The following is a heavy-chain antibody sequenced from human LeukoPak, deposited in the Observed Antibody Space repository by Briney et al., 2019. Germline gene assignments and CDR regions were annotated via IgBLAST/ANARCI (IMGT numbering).Heavy chain of an antibody. V-gene: IGHV4-59*01. CDR2: IYYSGST. Sequence: PSETLPLTCTVSGGAISSYYWSWIRQPPGKGLEWIGYIYYSGSTNYNPSLKSRVTISVDTSKNQFSLKLNSVTAADTGVYYCARVSGYDWESFYDYWGQGTLVTVSS. CDR1: GGAISSYY. D-gene: IGHD5-12*01. J-gene: IGHJ4*02. CDR3: ARVSGYDWESFYDY.